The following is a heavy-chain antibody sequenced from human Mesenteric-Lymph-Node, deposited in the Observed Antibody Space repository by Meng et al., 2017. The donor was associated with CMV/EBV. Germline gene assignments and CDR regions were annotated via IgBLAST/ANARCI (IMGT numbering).Heavy chain of an antibody. J-gene: IGHJ6*02. CDR3: AKAKGHSGGGMDV. D-gene: IGHD1-26*01. Sequence: GESLKISCVASGFTFSSYSMNWVRQAPGMGLEWVAFIRYDGSNKYYADSVKGRFTISRDSSKNTLYLQMNSLRAEDTVVYYCAKAKGHSGGGMDVWGQGTTVTVSS. CDR2: IRYDGSNK. CDR1: GFTFSSYS. V-gene: IGHV3-30*02.